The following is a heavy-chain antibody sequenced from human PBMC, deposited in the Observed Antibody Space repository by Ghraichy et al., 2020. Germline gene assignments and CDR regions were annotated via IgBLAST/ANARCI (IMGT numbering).Heavy chain of an antibody. D-gene: IGHD3-10*01. J-gene: IGHJ3*02. CDR3: ARDKGFGINAFDI. V-gene: IGHV4-59*01. Sequence: SETLSLTCTVSGGSISSYDWSWIRQPPGKGLEWIGYIYYSGSTNYDPSLKSRVTISVDTSKNQFSLKLSSVTAADTAVYYCARDKGFGINAFDIWGQGTMVTVSS. CDR1: GGSISSYD. CDR2: IYYSGST.